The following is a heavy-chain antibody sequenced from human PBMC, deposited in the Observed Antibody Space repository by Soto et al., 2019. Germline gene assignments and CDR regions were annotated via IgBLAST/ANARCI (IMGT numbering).Heavy chain of an antibody. Sequence: ASVKVSCKASGYTFTSYGISWVRQAPGQGLEWMGWISAYNGNTNYAQKLQGRVTMTTDTSTSTAYMELRSLRSDDTAVYYCARDHGAAAAPDYYYYMDVWGKGTTVTVSS. CDR3: ARDHGAAAAPDYYYYMDV. V-gene: IGHV1-18*01. D-gene: IGHD6-13*01. J-gene: IGHJ6*03. CDR1: GYTFTSYG. CDR2: ISAYNGNT.